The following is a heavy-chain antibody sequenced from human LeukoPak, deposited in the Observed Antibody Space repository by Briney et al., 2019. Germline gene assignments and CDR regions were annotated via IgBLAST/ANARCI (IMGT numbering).Heavy chain of an antibody. CDR3: ARDRITGTSNFDY. CDR2: ISSSSSTI. Sequence: GGSLRLSCAASGFTFSSYSMNWVRQAPGKGLEWVSYISSSSSTIYYADSVKGRFTISRDNSKNTLYLQMNSLRAEDTAVYYCARDRITGTSNFDYWGQGTLVTVSS. V-gene: IGHV3-48*01. D-gene: IGHD1-7*01. J-gene: IGHJ4*02. CDR1: GFTFSSYS.